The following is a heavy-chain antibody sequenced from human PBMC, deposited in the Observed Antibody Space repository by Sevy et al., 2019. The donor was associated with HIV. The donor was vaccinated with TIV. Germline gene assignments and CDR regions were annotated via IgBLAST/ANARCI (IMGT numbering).Heavy chain of an antibody. D-gene: IGHD7-27*01. CDR1: GGSLNTYG. V-gene: IGHV4-59*01. J-gene: IGHJ4*02. CDR3: GRDNWGSIDY. CDR2: AYYNGGT. Sequence: LSLTCTVSGGSLNTYGWSWIRQPPGKGLEWIGYAYYNGGTNYNPSLKSRLTILVGTSERQFSLQLSSVTPADTAVYYCGRDNWGSIDYWGQGVLVTVSS.